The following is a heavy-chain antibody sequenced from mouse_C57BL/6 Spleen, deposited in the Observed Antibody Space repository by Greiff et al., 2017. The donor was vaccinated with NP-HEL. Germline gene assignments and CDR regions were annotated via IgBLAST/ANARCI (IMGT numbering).Heavy chain of an antibody. J-gene: IGHJ2*01. CDR3: ARRGVITTAVDY. Sequence: QVQLKQPGAELVKPGASVKLSCKASGYTFTSYWMQWVKQRPGQGLEWIGEIDPSDSYTNYNQKFKGKATLTVDTSSSTAYMQLSSLTSEDSAVYYCARRGVITTAVDYWGQGTTLTVSS. D-gene: IGHD1-1*01. CDR2: IDPSDSYT. V-gene: IGHV1-50*01. CDR1: GYTFTSYW.